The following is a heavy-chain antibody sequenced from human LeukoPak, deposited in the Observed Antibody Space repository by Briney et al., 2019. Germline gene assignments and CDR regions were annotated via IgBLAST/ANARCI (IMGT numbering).Heavy chain of an antibody. CDR1: GFTFSSYA. J-gene: IGHJ4*02. D-gene: IGHD1-26*01. CDR2: ISGSGGST. Sequence: PGGSLRLSCAASGFTFSSYAMSWVRQAPGKGLEWVSAISGSGGSTYYADSVKGRFTISRDNSKNTLYLQMNSLRAEDTAVYYCVRGVSGTYYLQTFDYWGQGTLVTVSS. V-gene: IGHV3-23*01. CDR3: VRGVSGTYYLQTFDY.